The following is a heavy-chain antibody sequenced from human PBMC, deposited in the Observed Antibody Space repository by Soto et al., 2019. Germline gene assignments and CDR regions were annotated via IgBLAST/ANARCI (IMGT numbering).Heavy chain of an antibody. J-gene: IGHJ4*02. CDR1: GYTFTRYY. CDR3: ARDQSAVISDY. CDR2: INPSAGST. Sequence: ASVKVSCKASGYTFTRYYMHWVRQAPGQGLEWMGIINPSAGSTSYAQKFQGRVTMTSDTSTSTVYMELTSLRSEDTAVYYYARDQSAVISDYWGQGTLVTVSS. D-gene: IGHD3-22*01. V-gene: IGHV1-46*01.